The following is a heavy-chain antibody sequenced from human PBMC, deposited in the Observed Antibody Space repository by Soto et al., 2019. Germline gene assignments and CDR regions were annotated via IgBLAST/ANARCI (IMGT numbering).Heavy chain of an antibody. V-gene: IGHV4-59*12. D-gene: IGHD5-12*01. CDR1: GGSISSYY. CDR3: ARGGRRDGYRKTPRRFDY. J-gene: IGHJ4*02. CDR2: IYYSGST. Sequence: SETLSLTCTVSGGSISSYYWSWIRQPPGKGLEWIGYIYYSGSTNYNPSLKSRVTISVDTSKNQFSLKLSSVTAADTAVYYCARGGRRDGYRKTPRRFDYWGQGTLVAVSS.